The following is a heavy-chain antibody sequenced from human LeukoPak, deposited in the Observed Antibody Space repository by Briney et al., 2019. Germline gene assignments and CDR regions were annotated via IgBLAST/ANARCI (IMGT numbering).Heavy chain of an antibody. CDR1: GFTFSDYD. CDR3: TTSGTRAPTYYYGSGTYY. CDR2: IRGSGSAT. Sequence: GGSLRLSCAASGFTFSDYDMSWLRQAPGKGLEWVSYIRGSGSATKYADSVKGRFTISRDNGKNSLYLQMNSLRAEDTAVYYCTTSGTRAPTYYYGSGTYYWGQGTLVTVSS. D-gene: IGHD3-10*01. J-gene: IGHJ4*02. V-gene: IGHV3-11*01.